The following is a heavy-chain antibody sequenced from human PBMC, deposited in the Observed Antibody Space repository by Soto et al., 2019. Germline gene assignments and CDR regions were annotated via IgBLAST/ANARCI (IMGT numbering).Heavy chain of an antibody. V-gene: IGHV4-39*01. CDR2: IYYSGST. D-gene: IGHD3-16*01. CDR1: GGSISSSSYY. J-gene: IGHJ6*02. CDR3: ARHDLSGNEVWGLGYYYGMDV. Sequence: SETLSLTCTVSGGSISSSSYYWGWIRQPPGKGLEWIGRIYYSGSTYYNPSLKSRVTISVDTSKNQFSLKLSSVTAADTAVYYCARHDLSGNEVWGLGYYYGMDVWGQGTTVTVSS.